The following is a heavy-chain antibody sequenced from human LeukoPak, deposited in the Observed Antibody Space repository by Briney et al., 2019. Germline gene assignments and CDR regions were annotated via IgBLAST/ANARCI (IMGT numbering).Heavy chain of an antibody. D-gene: IGHD2-15*01. V-gene: IGHV4-59*01. CDR3: ARVGCSGGSCYSEY. CDR2: IYYSGST. CDR1: GGSISSYY. J-gene: IGHJ4*02. Sequence: SETLSLTCTVSGGSISSYYWSWIRQPPGKGLEWIGYIYYSGSTNYNPSLKSRVTISVDTSKNQFSLKLSSVTAADTAVYYCARVGCSGGSCYSEYWGQGTLVTVSS.